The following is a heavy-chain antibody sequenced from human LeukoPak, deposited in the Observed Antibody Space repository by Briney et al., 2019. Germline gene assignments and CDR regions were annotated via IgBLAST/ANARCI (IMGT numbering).Heavy chain of an antibody. Sequence: PGGTLRLSCAASGFTFSTYGMSWVRQAPGKGLEWVSAISGSGGSTYYADSVKGRFTISRDNSKNTLYLQMNSLRAEDTAVYYCAKERWGTEPYFDYWGQGTLVTVSS. CDR2: ISGSGGST. CDR3: AKERWGTEPYFDY. D-gene: IGHD1-14*01. CDR1: GFTFSTYG. J-gene: IGHJ4*02. V-gene: IGHV3-23*01.